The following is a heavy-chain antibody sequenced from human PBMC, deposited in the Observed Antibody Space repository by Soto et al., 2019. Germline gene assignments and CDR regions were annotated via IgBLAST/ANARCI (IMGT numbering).Heavy chain of an antibody. J-gene: IGHJ6*01. CDR2: IIPIFGTA. Sequence: ASVKVSCKASGCTFSSYTISWVRQALGQGLEWMGGIIPIFGTANYAQKFQGRVTITADESTSTAYMELSSMRSEDKAVYYCARDPFSSSGYPYYYYNGMEGWRQGTTGSVAS. CDR1: GCTFSSYT. D-gene: IGHD6-13*01. V-gene: IGHV1-69*13. CDR3: ARDPFSSSGYPYYYYNGMEG.